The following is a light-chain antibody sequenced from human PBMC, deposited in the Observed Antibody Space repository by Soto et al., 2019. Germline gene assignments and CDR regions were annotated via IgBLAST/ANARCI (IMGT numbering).Light chain of an antibody. CDR3: LQRSNWPLLT. Sequence: EIVLTQSPVTLSLSPGEIATLSCSASQSVSSSYLAWYQQKPGQAPRLLIYGASNRVTGIPARFSGSGSGTDFTLTISSLEPEDFAVYFCLQRSNWPLLTFGGGTK. CDR1: QSVSSSY. CDR2: GAS. V-gene: IGKV3D-20*02. J-gene: IGKJ4*01.